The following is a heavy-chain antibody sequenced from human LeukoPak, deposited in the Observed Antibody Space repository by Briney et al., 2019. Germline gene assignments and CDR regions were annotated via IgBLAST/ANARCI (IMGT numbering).Heavy chain of an antibody. Sequence: SETLSLTCTVSGGSISNSSSYWGWIRQPPGKGLEWIGSMYYSGSTYYNPSLKSRVTISVDTSKNQFSLKLSSVTAADTAVYYCARHGRGLTRYYYYYGMDVWGQGTTVTVSS. J-gene: IGHJ6*02. V-gene: IGHV4-39*01. CDR3: ARHGRGLTRYYYYYGMDV. D-gene: IGHD3-10*01. CDR2: MYYSGST. CDR1: GGSISNSSSY.